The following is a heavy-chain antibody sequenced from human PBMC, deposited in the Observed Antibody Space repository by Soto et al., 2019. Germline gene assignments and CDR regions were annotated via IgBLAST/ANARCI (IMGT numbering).Heavy chain of an antibody. Sequence: ESGGGLVQSGGSLRLSCAASGFTLSNYWISWVRQAPGKGLEWVANIKQDGSVKYYVDSVKGRFTISRDNAKSSLYLQMNSLRAEDTTLYYCARDYYGSGSHDSWGQGTLVTVSS. CDR1: GFTLSNYW. D-gene: IGHD3-10*01. J-gene: IGHJ5*01. CDR3: ARDYYGSGSHDS. CDR2: IKQDGSVK. V-gene: IGHV3-7*03.